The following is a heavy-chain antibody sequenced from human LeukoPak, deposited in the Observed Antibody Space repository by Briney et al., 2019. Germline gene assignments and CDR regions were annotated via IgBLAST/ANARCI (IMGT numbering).Heavy chain of an antibody. CDR3: ARGYQRPDY. Sequence: GGSLRLSCAASGFTFNTYTMNWVRQAPRKGLEWVSSISSSSNNINYADSVKGRFTFSRDNAMNSVHLQMNSLRVEDTAVYYCARGYQRPDYWGQGTLITVSS. D-gene: IGHD2-2*01. CDR2: ISSSSNNI. V-gene: IGHV3-21*01. CDR1: GFTFNTYT. J-gene: IGHJ4*02.